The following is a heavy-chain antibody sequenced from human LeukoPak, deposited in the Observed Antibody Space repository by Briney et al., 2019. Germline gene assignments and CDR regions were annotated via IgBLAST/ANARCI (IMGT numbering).Heavy chain of an antibody. CDR2: ISSSSSYI. D-gene: IGHD3-16*01. J-gene: IGHJ3*02. CDR1: GFTFSSYS. V-gene: IGHV3-21*01. Sequence: PGGSLRLSCAASGFTFSSYSMNWVRQAPGKGLEWVSSISSSSSYIYYADSVKGRFTISRDNAKNSLYLQMNSLRAEDTAVYYCARDWGSRGKFDIWGQGKWSPSLQ. CDR3: ARDWGSRGKFDI.